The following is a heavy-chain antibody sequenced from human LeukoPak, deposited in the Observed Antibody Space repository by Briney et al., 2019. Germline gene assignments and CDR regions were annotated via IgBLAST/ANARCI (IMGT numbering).Heavy chain of an antibody. Sequence: GGSPRLSCAASGFTFRNYWMSWVRQAPGKGLEWVANIKEDGSVKYFVDSVKGRFTISRDSAKNSVYLQMNSLRAEDTAVFYCARIGYSSSSFDYWGQGILVTVSS. CDR1: GFTFRNYW. CDR3: ARIGYSSSSFDY. J-gene: IGHJ4*02. V-gene: IGHV3-7*01. D-gene: IGHD6-6*01. CDR2: IKEDGSVK.